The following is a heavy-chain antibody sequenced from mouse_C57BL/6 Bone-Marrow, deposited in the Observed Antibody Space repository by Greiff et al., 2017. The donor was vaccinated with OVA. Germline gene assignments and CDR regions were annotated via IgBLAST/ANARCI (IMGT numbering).Heavy chain of an antibody. V-gene: IGHV3-6*01. CDR1: GYSITSGYY. Sequence: EVQLVESGPGLVKPSQSLSLTCSVTGYSITSGYYWNWIRQFPGNKLEWMGYISYDGSNNYNPSLKNRISITRDTSKNQFFLKLNSVTTEDTATYYCARNYSNFYWYFDVWGTGTTVTVSS. J-gene: IGHJ1*03. CDR3: ARNYSNFYWYFDV. D-gene: IGHD2-5*01. CDR2: ISYDGSN.